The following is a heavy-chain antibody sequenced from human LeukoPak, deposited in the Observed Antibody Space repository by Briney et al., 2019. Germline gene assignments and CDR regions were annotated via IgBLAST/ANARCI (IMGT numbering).Heavy chain of an antibody. D-gene: IGHD3-10*01. J-gene: IGHJ4*02. V-gene: IGHV4-59*01. CDR3: ASHVLWFGELSS. CDR1: GGSISSYY. CDR2: IYYSGST. Sequence: PSETLSLTCTVSGGSISSYYWSWIRQPPGKGLEWIGYIYYSGSTNYNPSLKSRVTISVDTSKNQFSLKLSSVTAADTAVYYCASHVLWFGELSSWGQGTLVTVSS.